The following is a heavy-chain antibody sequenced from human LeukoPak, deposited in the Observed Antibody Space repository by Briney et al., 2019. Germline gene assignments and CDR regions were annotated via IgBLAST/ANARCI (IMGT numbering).Heavy chain of an antibody. D-gene: IGHD3-16*01. V-gene: IGHV3-13*01. CDR1: GFTFSSYG. CDR3: ARGYVYSYDY. CDR2: IGTASDA. J-gene: IGHJ4*02. Sequence: GGSLRLSCAASGFTFSSYGMHWVRQATGKGLEWVSAIGTASDAYYPGTVRGRFTVSRDNAKNSLYLQMNSLRAGDTAVYYCARGYVYSYDYWGQGIMVTVSS.